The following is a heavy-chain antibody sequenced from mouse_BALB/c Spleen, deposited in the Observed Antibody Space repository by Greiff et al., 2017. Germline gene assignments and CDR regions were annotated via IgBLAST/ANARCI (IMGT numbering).Heavy chain of an antibody. CDR2: IRNKANGYTT. D-gene: IGHD1-1*01. J-gene: IGHJ4*01. CDR3: ARDPGSSSGNYRDYYAMDY. V-gene: IGHV7-3*02. CDR1: GFTFTDYY. Sequence: EVQGVESGGGLVQPGGSLRLSCATSGFTFTDYYMSWVRQPPGKALEWLGFIRNKANGYTTEYSASVKGRFTISRDNSQSILYLQMNTLRAEDSATYYCARDPGSSSGNYRDYYAMDYWGQGASVTVSS.